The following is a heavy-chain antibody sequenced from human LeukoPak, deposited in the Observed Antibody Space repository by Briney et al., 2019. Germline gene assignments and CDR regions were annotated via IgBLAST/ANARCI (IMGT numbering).Heavy chain of an antibody. D-gene: IGHD6-6*01. J-gene: IGHJ3*02. CDR3: ARDKCSSWSDAFDI. CDR2: ISIPGSI. Sequence: GGSLRLSCAASGFTVSSNYMTWVRQAPGKGLEWVSVISIPGSITYADSVKGRFTTSRDNSKNTLYLQMNSLRADDTAVYYCARDKCSSWSDAFDIWGQGTMVTVSS. CDR1: GFTVSSNY. V-gene: IGHV3-53*01.